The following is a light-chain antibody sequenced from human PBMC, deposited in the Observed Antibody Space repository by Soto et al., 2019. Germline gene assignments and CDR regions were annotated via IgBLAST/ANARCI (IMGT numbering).Light chain of an antibody. J-gene: IGLJ1*01. CDR2: DVS. Sequence: QSALTQPRSVSGSPGQSVTISCTGTSSDVGGYNYVSWYQQHPGKAPKLMIYDVSKRPSGVPDRFSGSKSGNTASLTISGLQAEDEADYYCCSHAGSPYIFGTGTKVTVL. CDR1: SSDVGGYNY. CDR3: CSHAGSPYI. V-gene: IGLV2-11*01.